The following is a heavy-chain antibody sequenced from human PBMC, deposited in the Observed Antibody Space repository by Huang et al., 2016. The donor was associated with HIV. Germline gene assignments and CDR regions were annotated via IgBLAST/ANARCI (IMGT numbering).Heavy chain of an antibody. D-gene: IGHD2-2*03. Sequence: QLRESGPGLVTPSEILSLTCSASGTSMTSSTFYWGWFRQPPGRGLEWIGSVYLLGKTYDSPSLKSRVTISIDTANKQYSMRLTAVTAADTAVYFCAREVRSVDTDRPDGYYYRGLDVWGQGTTVIVSS. V-gene: IGHV4-39*02. J-gene: IGHJ6*02. CDR2: VYLLGKT. CDR3: AREVRSVDTDRPDGYYYRGLDV. CDR1: GTSMTSSTFY.